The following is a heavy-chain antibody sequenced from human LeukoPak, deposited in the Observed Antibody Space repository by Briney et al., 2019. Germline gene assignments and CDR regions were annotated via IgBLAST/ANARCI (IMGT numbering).Heavy chain of an antibody. D-gene: IGHD6-13*01. CDR1: GFTFSSYA. CDR2: ISGSSGST. J-gene: IGHJ4*02. CDR3: ARVAIAAAAPDY. Sequence: GGSLRLSCAASGFTFSSYAMTWVRQAPGKGLEWVSSISGSSGSTYYADSVKGRFTISGDNSKNTLYLQMNSLRAEDTAVYYCARVAIAAAAPDYWGQGTLVTVSS. V-gene: IGHV3-23*01.